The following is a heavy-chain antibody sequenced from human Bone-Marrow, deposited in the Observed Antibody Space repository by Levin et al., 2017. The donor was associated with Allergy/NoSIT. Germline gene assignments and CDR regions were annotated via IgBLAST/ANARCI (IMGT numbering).Heavy chain of an antibody. CDR1: GGSVSSGSYY. CDR3: ARGSYFGGFSSDC. CDR2: IYHSGST. J-gene: IGHJ4*02. Sequence: SQTLSLTCTVSGGSVSSGSYYWSWIRQPPGKGLEWIAYIYHSGSTKYNPSLKSRVTISLDTSRNQFSLRLTSLTAADTAVYYCARGSYFGGFSSDCWGKGTLVTVSS. D-gene: IGHD4-23*01. V-gene: IGHV4-61*01.